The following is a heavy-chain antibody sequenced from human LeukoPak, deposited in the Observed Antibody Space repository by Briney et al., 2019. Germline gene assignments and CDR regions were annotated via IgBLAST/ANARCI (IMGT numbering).Heavy chain of an antibody. CDR1: GYTFTGYY. V-gene: IGHV1-2*02. CDR2: INPNSGGT. J-gene: IGHJ4*02. D-gene: IGHD6-19*01. Sequence: GASVKVSCKASGYTFTGYYMHWVRQAPGQGLEWMGWINPNSGGTNYAQKFQGRVTMTRDTSISTAYMELSRLRSDDTAVYYCARDLAYSSGWCKDYWSQGTLVTVSS. CDR3: ARDLAYSSGWCKDY.